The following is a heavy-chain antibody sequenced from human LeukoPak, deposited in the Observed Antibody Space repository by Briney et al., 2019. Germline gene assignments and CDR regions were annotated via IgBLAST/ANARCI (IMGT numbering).Heavy chain of an antibody. CDR2: ISSSGSTI. CDR3: AELGITMIGGV. CDR1: GFTFRNYS. Sequence: GGSLRLSCAASGFTFRNYSMHWVRQAPGKGLEWVSYISSSGSTIYYADSVKGRFTISRDNAKNSLYLQMNSLRAEDTAVYYCAELGITMIGGVWGKGTTVTISS. V-gene: IGHV3-48*04. D-gene: IGHD3-10*02. J-gene: IGHJ6*04.